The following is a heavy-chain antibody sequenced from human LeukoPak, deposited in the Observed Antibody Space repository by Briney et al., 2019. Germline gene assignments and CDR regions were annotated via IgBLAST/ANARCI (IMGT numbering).Heavy chain of an antibody. CDR2: INHSGST. D-gene: IGHD5-18*01. J-gene: IGHJ4*02. CDR1: GGSFSGYY. Sequence: PSETLSLTCAVYGGSFSGYYWSWIRQPPGKGLEWIGEINHSGSTNYNPSLKSRVTISVDTSKNQFSLKLSSVTAADTAVYYRARGYSYGPVDYWGQGTLVTVSS. V-gene: IGHV4-34*01. CDR3: ARGYSYGPVDY.